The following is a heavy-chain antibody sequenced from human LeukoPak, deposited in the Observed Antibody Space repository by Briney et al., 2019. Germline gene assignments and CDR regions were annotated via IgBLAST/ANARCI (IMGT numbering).Heavy chain of an antibody. CDR3: AREDASGFDY. J-gene: IGHJ4*02. Sequence: GGSLRLSCAASGFTFSSYEMNWVRQAPGKGLEWVSSISSSGSSIYYADSVKGRFTISRDNAKNSLYLQMNSLRAEDTAVYYCAREDASGFDYWGQGTLVTVSS. CDR2: ISSSGSSI. D-gene: IGHD6-25*01. V-gene: IGHV3-48*03. CDR1: GFTFSSYE.